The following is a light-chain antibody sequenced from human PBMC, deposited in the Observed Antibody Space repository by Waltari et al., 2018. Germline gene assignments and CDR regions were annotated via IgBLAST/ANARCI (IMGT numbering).Light chain of an antibody. CDR2: DVT. J-gene: IGLJ1*01. V-gene: IGLV2-14*03. CDR3: SSYTSSNTQYV. Sequence: QSVLTQPASVSGSPGQSITISCTGTSGDVGGYNYASWYQQHPGKAPKLIIYDVTDRPSGISNRFSGSKSGNTASLTISGLQAEDEADFYCSSYTSSNTQYVFGTGTKVTVL. CDR1: SGDVGGYNY.